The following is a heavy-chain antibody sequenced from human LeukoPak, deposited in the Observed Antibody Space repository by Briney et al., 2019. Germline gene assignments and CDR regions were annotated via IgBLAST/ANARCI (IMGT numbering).Heavy chain of an antibody. CDR2: IYSGGST. V-gene: IGHV3-53*01. J-gene: IGHJ5*02. D-gene: IGHD3-10*01. CDR3: AILPGGSGSYYESWFDP. CDR1: GFTVSSNY. Sequence: GGSLRLSCAASGFTVSSNYISWVGQAPGKGLEWVSVIYSGGSTYYADSVKGRFTISRDNSKNTLYLQMNSLRAEDTAVYYCAILPGGSGSYYESWFDPWGQGTLVTVSS.